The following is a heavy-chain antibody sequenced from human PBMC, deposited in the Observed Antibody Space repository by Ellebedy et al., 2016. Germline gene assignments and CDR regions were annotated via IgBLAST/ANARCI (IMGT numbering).Heavy chain of an antibody. V-gene: IGHV3-33*01. J-gene: IGHJ5*02. CDR1: GFTFGSYG. CDR2: IRYDGRKT. Sequence: GESLKISCAASGFTFGSYGMHWVRQAPGKGLDWVAVIRYDGRKTYYADSVKGRFTISRDNFENTLYLQMNSLRAEDTAVYYCSRDDLESSMVIDLWGQGTLVTVSS. D-gene: IGHD5-18*01. CDR3: SRDDLESSMVIDL.